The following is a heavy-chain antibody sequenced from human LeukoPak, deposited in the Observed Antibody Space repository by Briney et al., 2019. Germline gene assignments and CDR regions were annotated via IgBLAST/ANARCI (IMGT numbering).Heavy chain of an antibody. CDR2: IIPIFGTA. D-gene: IGHD5-18*01. Sequence: SEKVSCKASGGTFSSYAISWVRQAPGQGLEWMGGIIPIFGTANYAQKFQGRVTITADESTSTAYMELSSLRSEDTAVYYCARDWGRNTATDGDWGQGTLVTVSS. V-gene: IGHV1-69*01. J-gene: IGHJ4*02. CDR3: ARDWGRNTATDGD. CDR1: GGTFSSYA.